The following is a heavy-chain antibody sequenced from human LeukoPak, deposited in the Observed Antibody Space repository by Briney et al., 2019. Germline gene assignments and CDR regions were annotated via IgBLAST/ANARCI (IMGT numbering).Heavy chain of an antibody. CDR1: GFMFHDYA. CDR3: ARESESSGWYDY. J-gene: IGHJ4*02. D-gene: IGHD6-19*01. Sequence: GGALRLSCAAPGFMFHDYAIHWVRQAPGKGLEWVCLISGYGGGTFYADSVKSRFTISRDNSKNSLYLQMNSLRSDDTALYYCARESESSGWYDYGGQGTLVTVSS. V-gene: IGHV3-43*02. CDR2: ISGYGGGT.